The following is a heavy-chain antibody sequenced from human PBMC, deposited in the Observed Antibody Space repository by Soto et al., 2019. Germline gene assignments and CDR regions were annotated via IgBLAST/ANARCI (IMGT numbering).Heavy chain of an antibody. V-gene: IGHV1-18*01. Sequence: QVHLVQSGTEVEKPGASVKVSCKTSGYTFSNYGITWVRQAPGQGLEWVGWINLNNGHTNYAHNLRDRVTVSADTXXXXXXXXXXXXXXXXXXXXXXXXXIAWNVDYWGQGTLVTVSS. CDR2: INLNNGHT. CDR1: GYTFSNYG. D-gene: IGHD1-1*01. J-gene: IGHJ4*02. CDR3: XXXIAWNVDY.